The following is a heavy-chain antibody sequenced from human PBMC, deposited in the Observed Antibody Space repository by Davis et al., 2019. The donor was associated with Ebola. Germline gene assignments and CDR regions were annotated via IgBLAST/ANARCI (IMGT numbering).Heavy chain of an antibody. CDR3: ARDYFMTGPSPLYFDY. V-gene: IGHV3-30*03. J-gene: IGHJ4*02. D-gene: IGHD1-7*01. CDR1: GFIFSDYG. CDR2: ISYDGTNQ. Sequence: PGGSLRLSCAVSGFIFSDYGMHWVRQAPGKGLEWVAVISYDGTNQHYVDSAKGRFTISRDNSKNTLFLQMNSLRAEDTAMYYCARDYFMTGPSPLYFDYWGQGTLVTVSS.